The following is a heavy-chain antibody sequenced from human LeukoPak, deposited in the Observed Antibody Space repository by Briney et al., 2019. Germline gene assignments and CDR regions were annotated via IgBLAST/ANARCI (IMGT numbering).Heavy chain of an antibody. V-gene: IGHV5-51*01. J-gene: IGHJ4*02. Sequence: GESLQISCKGSGYSFTSYWIGWVRQMPGKGLEWMGIIYPGDSGTRYSPSFHGQVTISADKSINTAYLQWSDLKASDTAMYYCARRLGPRGYFDHWGQGTLVTVSS. CDR3: ARRLGPRGYFDH. CDR1: GYSFTSYW. D-gene: IGHD6-19*01. CDR2: IYPGDSGT.